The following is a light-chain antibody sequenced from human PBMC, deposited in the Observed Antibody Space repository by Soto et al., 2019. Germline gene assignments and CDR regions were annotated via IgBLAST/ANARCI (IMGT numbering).Light chain of an antibody. CDR1: QSVSSY. CDR2: DAS. J-gene: IGKJ3*01. CDR3: QQYGSSPHT. V-gene: IGKV3-20*01. Sequence: EIVLTQSPATMSLSPGERATLSCRASQSVSSYLAWYQQKPGQAPRLLIYDASNRATGIPDRFSGSGSGTDFTLTISRLEPEDFAVYYCQQYGSSPHTFGPGTKVDIK.